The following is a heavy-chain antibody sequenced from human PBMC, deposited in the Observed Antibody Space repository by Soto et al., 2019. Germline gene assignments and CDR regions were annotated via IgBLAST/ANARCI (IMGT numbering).Heavy chain of an antibody. D-gene: IGHD3-10*01. Sequence: QVPLVQSGAEVKKPGASVKVSCKASGYTFTSYDINWVRQATGQGLEWMGWMNPNSGNTGYAQKFQGRVTMTRNTSISTAYMELSSLRSEDTAVHYCARFGIGSPRQYYYYYYMDVWGKGTTVTVSS. CDR3: ARFGIGSPRQYYYYYYMDV. CDR2: MNPNSGNT. V-gene: IGHV1-8*01. CDR1: GYTFTSYD. J-gene: IGHJ6*03.